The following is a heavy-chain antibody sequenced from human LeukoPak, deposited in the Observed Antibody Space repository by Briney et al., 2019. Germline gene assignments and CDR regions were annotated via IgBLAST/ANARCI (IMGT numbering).Heavy chain of an antibody. CDR3: ATLPHISTSHPFVMDV. J-gene: IGHJ6*03. Sequence: SETLSLTCTVSGGSISSSNYYWGWIRQPPGKGVEWIGNIYYSGSMYYNPSLRSRVTISVDTSKNQFSLKLSSVTAADTAVYYCATLPHISTSHPFVMDVWGKGTTVTVSS. V-gene: IGHV4-39*07. CDR2: IYYSGSM. D-gene: IGHD2-2*01. CDR1: GGSISSSNYY.